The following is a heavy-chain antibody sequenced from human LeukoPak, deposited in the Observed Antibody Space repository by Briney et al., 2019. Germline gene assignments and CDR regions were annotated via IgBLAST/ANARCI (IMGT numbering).Heavy chain of an antibody. D-gene: IGHD5-18*01. CDR2: IKEDGSEK. CDR3: ARGATGIQLWFFDS. Sequence: AGGSLRLSCAASGFTFSSYWMSWVRQPPGKGLEWVANIKEDGSEKYYVDSVKGRFTISRDNAKNSLYLQMISLRAEDTAVYYCARGATGIQLWFFDSWGQGTLVTVSS. V-gene: IGHV3-7*01. CDR1: GFTFSSYW. J-gene: IGHJ5*01.